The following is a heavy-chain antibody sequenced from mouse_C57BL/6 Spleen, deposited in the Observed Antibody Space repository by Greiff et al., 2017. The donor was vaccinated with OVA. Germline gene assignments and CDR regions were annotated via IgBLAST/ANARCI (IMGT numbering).Heavy chain of an antibody. V-gene: IGHV1-18*01. CDR3: ARRRTAQAFDY. CDR1: GYTFTDYN. Sequence: EVQLVESGPELVKPGASVKISCKASGYTFTDYNMDWVKQSHGKSLEWIGDINPNNGGTFYNQKFKGKATLTVDKSSSTAYMELRSLTSEDTSVYYCARRRTAQAFDYWGQGTTLTVSS. CDR2: INPNNGGT. D-gene: IGHD3-2*02. J-gene: IGHJ2*01.